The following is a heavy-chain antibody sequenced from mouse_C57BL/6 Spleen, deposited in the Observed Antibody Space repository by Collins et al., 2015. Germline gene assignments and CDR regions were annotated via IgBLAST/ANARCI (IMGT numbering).Heavy chain of an antibody. V-gene: IGHV1-64*01. D-gene: IGHD1-1*01. J-gene: IGHJ3*01. Sequence: QVQLQQPGAELVKPGASVKLSCKASGYTFTSYWMHWVKQRPGQGLEWIGMIHPNSGSTNYNEKFKSKATLTVDKSSSTAYMQLSSLTSEDSAVYYRARATVVDWEDLAWFAYWGQGTLVTVSA. CDR2: IHPNSGST. CDR3: ARATVVDWEDLAWFAY. CDR1: GYTFTSYW.